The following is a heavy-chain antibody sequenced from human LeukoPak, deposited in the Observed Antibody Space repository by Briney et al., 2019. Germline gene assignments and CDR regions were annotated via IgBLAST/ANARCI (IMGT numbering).Heavy chain of an antibody. D-gene: IGHD3-22*01. CDR1: GDAISSGGFY. Sequence: SETLSLTCSVSGDAISSGGFYWNWIRQHPGKGLEWIGYIYYTGRTYYNPSLKGRVTISVDTSKNQFSLKLTSVTAADTAVYYCARTPYYYDSSGYYCDSWGQGTLVTVSS. CDR2: IYYTGRT. V-gene: IGHV4-31*03. CDR3: ARTPYYYDSSGYYCDS. J-gene: IGHJ5*01.